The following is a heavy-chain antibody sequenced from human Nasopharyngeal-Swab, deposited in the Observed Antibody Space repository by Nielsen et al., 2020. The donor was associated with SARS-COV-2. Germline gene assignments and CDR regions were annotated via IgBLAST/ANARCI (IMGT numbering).Heavy chain of an antibody. J-gene: IGHJ6*02. Sequence: GESLKISCAASGFTFDDYAMTWVRQAPGKGLEWVSGINWNGAGTGYADSVKGRFTISRDNAKNSLYLQMNSLRAEDMALYHCARSPGYYYYYGMDVWGQGTTVTVSS. CDR1: GFTFDDYA. CDR3: ARSPGYYYYYGMDV. V-gene: IGHV3-20*01. CDR2: INWNGAGT. D-gene: IGHD2-2*03.